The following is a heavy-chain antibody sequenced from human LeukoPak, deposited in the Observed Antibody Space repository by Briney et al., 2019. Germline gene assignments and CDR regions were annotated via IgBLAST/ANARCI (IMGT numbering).Heavy chain of an antibody. D-gene: IGHD1-26*01. Sequence: GGSLRLSCAASGFTFNNYWMHWVRQAPGKGLVWVSRINSDGSNTNYADSVKGRFTISRDNAKNTLYLQMNSLRAGDTAVYYCARDSLSGTYRLDYWGQGALVTVSS. V-gene: IGHV3-74*01. J-gene: IGHJ4*02. CDR2: INSDGSNT. CDR1: GFTFNNYW. CDR3: ARDSLSGTYRLDY.